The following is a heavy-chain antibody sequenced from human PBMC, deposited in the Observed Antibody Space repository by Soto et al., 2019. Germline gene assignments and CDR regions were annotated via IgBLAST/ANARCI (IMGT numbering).Heavy chain of an antibody. Sequence: SETLSLTCTVSGGSISSSSYYWGWIRQPPGKGLEWIGSVYYSGTTHYSPSLKSRVTMSVDTSKNQFSLKLTSVTAADTAVYYCATTADHWGQGTLVTVSS. J-gene: IGHJ4*02. CDR3: ATTADH. V-gene: IGHV4-39*01. CDR2: VYYSGTT. CDR1: GGSISSSSYY. D-gene: IGHD2-21*02.